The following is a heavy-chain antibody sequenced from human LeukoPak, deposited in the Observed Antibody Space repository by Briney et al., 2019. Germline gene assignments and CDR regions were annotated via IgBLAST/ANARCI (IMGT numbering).Heavy chain of an antibody. CDR3: ARDGYCSGGSCSASDY. CDR2: ISSSSSYI. V-gene: IGHV3-21*01. CDR1: GFTFSSYS. D-gene: IGHD2-15*01. Sequence: GGSLRLSCAASGFTFSSYSMNWVRQAPGKGLEWVSSISSSSSYIYYGDSVKGRFTISRDNAKNSPYLQMNSLRAEDTAVYYCARDGYCSGGSCSASDYRGQGTLVTVSS. J-gene: IGHJ4*02.